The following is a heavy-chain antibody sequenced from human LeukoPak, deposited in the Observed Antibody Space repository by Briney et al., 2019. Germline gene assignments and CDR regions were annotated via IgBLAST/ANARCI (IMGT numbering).Heavy chain of an antibody. CDR2: IYYTGST. V-gene: IGHV4-59*01. D-gene: IGHD3-22*01. J-gene: IGHJ4*02. Sequence: SSETLSLTCTVSGGSISTYYWSWIRQPPGKGLEWIGYIYYTGSTTYNPSLRSRVAISIDTSKNLFSLRLNSVTAADTAVYYCARGRGDSRGTSFDYWGQGTLVTVSS. CDR3: ARGRGDSRGTSFDY. CDR1: GGSISTYY.